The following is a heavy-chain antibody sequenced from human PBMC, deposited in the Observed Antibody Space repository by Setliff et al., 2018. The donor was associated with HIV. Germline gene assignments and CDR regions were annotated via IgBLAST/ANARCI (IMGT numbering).Heavy chain of an antibody. CDR3: ARDPKRYYDILTGYPSYYGMDV. D-gene: IGHD3-9*01. J-gene: IGHJ6*02. Sequence: ASVKVSCKASGYTFTSYGISWVRRAPGQGLERMGWISAYNGNTNYAQKLQGRVTMTTDTSTSTAYMELRSLRSDDTAVYYCARDPKRYYDILTGYPSYYGMDVWGQGTTVTVSS. V-gene: IGHV1-18*01. CDR2: ISAYNGNT. CDR1: GYTFTSYG.